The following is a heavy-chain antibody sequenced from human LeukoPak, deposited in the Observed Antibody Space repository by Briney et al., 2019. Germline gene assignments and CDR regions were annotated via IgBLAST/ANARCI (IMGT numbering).Heavy chain of an antibody. CDR1: GFTFSTYN. D-gene: IGHD1-26*01. Sequence: GSLRLSCAASGFTFSTYNMNWVRQAPGKGLEWVSSISGSSSYIYYADSVKGRFSISRDNAKNSLYLQMNSLRAEDTAVYYCARDLLGWELHYFDYWGQGTLVTVSS. V-gene: IGHV3-21*01. J-gene: IGHJ4*02. CDR3: ARDLLGWELHYFDY. CDR2: ISGSSSYI.